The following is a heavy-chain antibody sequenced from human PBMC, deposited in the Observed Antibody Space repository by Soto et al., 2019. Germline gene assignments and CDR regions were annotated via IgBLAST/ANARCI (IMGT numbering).Heavy chain of an antibody. CDR3: ARAAESITIFGVVPRDHYYMDV. J-gene: IGHJ6*03. D-gene: IGHD3-3*01. CDR1: GYTFTSYY. Sequence: ASVKVSYKASGYTFTSYYMHWVRQAPGQGLEWMGIINPSGGSTSYAQKFQGRVTMTRDTSTSTVYMELSSLRSEDTAVYYCARAAESITIFGVVPRDHYYMDVWGKGTTVTVSS. V-gene: IGHV1-46*03. CDR2: INPSGGST.